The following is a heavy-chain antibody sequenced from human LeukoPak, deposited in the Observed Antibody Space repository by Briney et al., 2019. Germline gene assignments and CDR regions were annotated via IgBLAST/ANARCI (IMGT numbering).Heavy chain of an antibody. CDR3: ARDHVVGLAPFDP. J-gene: IGHJ5*02. V-gene: IGHV1-3*04. Sequence: ASVKVSCKASGYTFTDYAVHWVRQAPGERLEWMGWINTGEGNTKYSQKFQGRVTITMDTSASTAYMELSSLRSEDTAVYYCARDHVVGLAPFDPWGQGTLVTVSS. CDR1: GYTFTDYA. CDR2: INTGEGNT. D-gene: IGHD2-15*01.